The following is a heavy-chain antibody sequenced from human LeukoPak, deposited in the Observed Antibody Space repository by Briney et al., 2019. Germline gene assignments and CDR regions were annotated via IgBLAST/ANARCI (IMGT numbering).Heavy chain of an antibody. V-gene: IGHV3-30-3*01. CDR3: AREYDALDY. D-gene: IGHD3-16*01. CDR2: IACDGINK. CDR1: GFTFSNCA. J-gene: IGHJ4*02. Sequence: GRSLRLSCAASGFTFSNCAIHWVRQAPGKGLEWVAVIACDGINKYYADSVKGRFTISRDNSKNTLYLQMNSLRPEDTALYYCAREYDALDYWGQGTLVTVSS.